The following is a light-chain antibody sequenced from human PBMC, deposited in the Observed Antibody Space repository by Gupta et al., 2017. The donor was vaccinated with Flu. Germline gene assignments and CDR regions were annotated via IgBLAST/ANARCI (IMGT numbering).Light chain of an antibody. CDR3: QQRQDWPPIT. Sequence: EVVLTQSPATLSLSPGERATLSCRTSQSVSSYLAWYQQKPGQAPRLLIYDASNRATGIPARFSGSGSGTDFTLTISSLEPEDFAVYYCQQRQDWPPITFGQGTLMEIK. CDR2: DAS. J-gene: IGKJ5*01. CDR1: QSVSSY. V-gene: IGKV3-11*01.